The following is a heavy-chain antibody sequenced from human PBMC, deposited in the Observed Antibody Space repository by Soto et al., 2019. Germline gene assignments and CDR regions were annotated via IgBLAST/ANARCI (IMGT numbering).Heavy chain of an antibody. D-gene: IGHD3-10*01. J-gene: IGHJ4*02. CDR1: GFTFSSYA. Sequence: GGSLRLSCAASGFTFSSYAMSWVRQAPGKGLEWVSAISGSGGSTYYADSVKGRLTISRDNSKNTLYLQMNSRRAEDTAVYYCAKAPLVITMVDFDYWGQGTLVTVSS. CDR3: AKAPLVITMVDFDY. V-gene: IGHV3-23*01. CDR2: ISGSGGST.